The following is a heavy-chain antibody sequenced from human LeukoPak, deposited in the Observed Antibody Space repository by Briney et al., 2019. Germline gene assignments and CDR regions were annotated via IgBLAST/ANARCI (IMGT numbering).Heavy chain of an antibody. CDR2: VNGGGGIT. D-gene: IGHD4-17*01. CDR1: GFTFSSFG. J-gene: IGHJ4*02. V-gene: IGHV3-23*01. CDR3: AKMARYGDYQVHYFDY. Sequence: PGGSLRLSCVVAGFTFSSFGMSWVRQAPGKGLEWVSAVNGGGGITYYADSVKGRFTISRDNSKNRLFLQMNSLRAEDTAVYYCAKMARYGDYQVHYFDYWGQGSLVTVSS.